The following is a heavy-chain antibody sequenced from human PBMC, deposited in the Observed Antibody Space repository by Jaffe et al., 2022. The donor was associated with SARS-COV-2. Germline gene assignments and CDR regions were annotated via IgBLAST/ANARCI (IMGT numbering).Heavy chain of an antibody. CDR1: GLTFSDAW. Sequence: EVQLVESGGGLVDPGGSLRLSCEVSGLTFSDAWMHWVRQDPGKGLEWVGRVKSKGDGGTIDYAAPVKDRFIISRDDSIRTLYLQMNSLKTDDTAVYYCAWGGHHNRDYYVAVWGKGTTVTVSS. D-gene: IGHD2-21*01. J-gene: IGHJ6*03. V-gene: IGHV3-15*01. CDR3: AWGGHHNRDYYVAV. CDR2: VKSKGDGGTI.